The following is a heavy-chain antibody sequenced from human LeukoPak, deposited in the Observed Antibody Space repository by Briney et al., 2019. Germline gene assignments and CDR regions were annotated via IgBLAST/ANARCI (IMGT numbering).Heavy chain of an antibody. V-gene: IGHV3-23*01. CDR1: GFTFSRYA. CDR3: AKGEYCSTTSCYTLYY. CDR2: ISGSGGST. Sequence: GGSLRLSCAASGFTFSRYAMSWVRQAPGKGLEWVSAISGSGGSTYYADSVKGRFTISKDNSKNTLYLQMNSLRAEDTAVYYCAKGEYCSTTSCYTLYYWGQGTLVTVSS. J-gene: IGHJ4*02. D-gene: IGHD2-2*02.